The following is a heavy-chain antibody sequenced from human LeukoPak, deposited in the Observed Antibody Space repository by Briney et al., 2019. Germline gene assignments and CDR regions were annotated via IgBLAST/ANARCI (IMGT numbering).Heavy chain of an antibody. J-gene: IGHJ4*02. CDR1: GFTVSSNY. V-gene: IGHV3-7*01. Sequence: PGGSLRLSCAASGFTVSSNYMNWVRQAPGKGLEWVANIKQDGSEKKYVDSVKGRFTISRDNTQNSLYLQMNNLRVEDTAVYYCAAGRGRLIDYWGQGTLVTASS. CDR2: IKQDGSEK. CDR3: AAGRGRLIDY. D-gene: IGHD2-15*01.